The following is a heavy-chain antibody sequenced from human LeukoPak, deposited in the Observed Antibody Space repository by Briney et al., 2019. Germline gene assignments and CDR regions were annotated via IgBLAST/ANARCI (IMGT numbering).Heavy chain of an antibody. Sequence: ASVKVSCKASGYTFTGYDINWVRQATGQGLEWMGWMNPNSGNTGYAQKLQGRVTMTTDTSTSTAYMELRSLRSDDTAVYYCAREGYYDSPNDYWGQGTLVTVSS. V-gene: IGHV1-8*01. CDR3: AREGYYDSPNDY. J-gene: IGHJ4*02. CDR2: MNPNSGNT. D-gene: IGHD3-22*01. CDR1: GYTFTGYD.